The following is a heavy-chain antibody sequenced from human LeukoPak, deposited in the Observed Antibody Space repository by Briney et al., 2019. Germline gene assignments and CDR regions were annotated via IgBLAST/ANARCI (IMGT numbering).Heavy chain of an antibody. CDR1: GYTFTGYY. V-gene: IGHV1-2*02. CDR2: INPNSGGT. D-gene: IGHD3-16*01. CDR3: ARSGGVIAEGDY. J-gene: IGHJ4*02. Sequence: ASVKVSCKASGYTFTGYYMHWVRQAPGQGLEWMGWINPNSGGTNYAQKFQGRVTTTRDTSISTAYMELSRLRSDDTAVYYCARSGGVIAEGDYWGQGTLVTVSS.